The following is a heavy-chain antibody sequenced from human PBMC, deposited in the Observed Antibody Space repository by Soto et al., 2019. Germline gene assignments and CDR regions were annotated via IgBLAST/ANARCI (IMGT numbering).Heavy chain of an antibody. CDR1: GYTFTNYG. J-gene: IGHJ6*02. Sequence: QIQLVQSGAEVKKAGASVKVSCKASGYTFTNYGISWVRQALGQRLEWMGWISAYNDNTNYAQKFQGRVTLTTDTSTRTAYMELRSLTSDDTAVYYCEREGYYYGSGSYSPPRYYGMDVWGQGTTVTVFS. D-gene: IGHD3-10*01. CDR3: EREGYYYGSGSYSPPRYYGMDV. CDR2: ISAYNDNT. V-gene: IGHV1-18*01.